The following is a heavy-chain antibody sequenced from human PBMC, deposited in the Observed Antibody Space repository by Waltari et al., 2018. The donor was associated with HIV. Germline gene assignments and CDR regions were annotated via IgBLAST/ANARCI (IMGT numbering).Heavy chain of an antibody. CDR3: AREKRKNSYGYWFDY. V-gene: IGHV3-20*04. CDR2: INWNGGST. CDR1: GFIFDDYG. D-gene: IGHD5-18*01. J-gene: IGHJ4*02. Sequence: EVQLVESGGGVVRPGGSLRLSCAASGFIFDDYGMSWVRQPPGKGLEWVSGINWNGGSTGYEDSVKGRFTISRDNAKNSLYLQMNSLRAEDTALYYCAREKRKNSYGYWFDYWGQGTLVTVSS.